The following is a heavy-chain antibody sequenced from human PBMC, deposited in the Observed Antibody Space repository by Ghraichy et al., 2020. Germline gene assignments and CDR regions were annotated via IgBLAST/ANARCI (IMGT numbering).Heavy chain of an antibody. D-gene: IGHD6-13*01. CDR2: FDPEDGET. J-gene: IGHJ4*02. Sequence: ASVKVSCKVSGYTLTELSMHWVRQAPGTGLEWMGGFDPEDGETIYAQKFQGRVTMTEDTSTDTAYMELSSLRFEDTAVYYCATRTGIAAAFDYWGQGTLVTGSS. V-gene: IGHV1-24*01. CDR1: GYTLTELS. CDR3: ATRTGIAAAFDY.